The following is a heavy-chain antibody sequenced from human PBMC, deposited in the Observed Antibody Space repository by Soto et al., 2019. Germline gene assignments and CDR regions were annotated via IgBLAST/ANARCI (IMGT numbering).Heavy chain of an antibody. J-gene: IGHJ4*02. V-gene: IGHV1-3*01. CDR3: ARDGYPESMTTVTYYFDY. Sequence: GASVKVYCKSSGYTFISYAMHWVRQAPGQRLEWMGWINAGNGNTKYSQKFQGRVTITRDTSASTAYMELSSLRSEDTAVYYCARDGYPESMTTVTYYFDYWGQGTLVTVSS. D-gene: IGHD4-4*01. CDR1: GYTFISYA. CDR2: INAGNGNT.